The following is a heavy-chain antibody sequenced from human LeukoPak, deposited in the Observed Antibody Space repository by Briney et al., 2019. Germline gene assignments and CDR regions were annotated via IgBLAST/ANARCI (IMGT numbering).Heavy chain of an antibody. CDR1: GGTFSSYA. J-gene: IGHJ4*02. CDR2: IIPIFGTA. V-gene: IGHV1-69*05. D-gene: IGHD3-16*01. CDR3: ARDVWGSYEGFDY. Sequence: GASVKVSCKASGGTFSSYAISWVRQAPGQGLEWMGRIIPIFGTANYAQKFQGRVTITTDESTSTAYMELSSLRSEDTAVHYCARDVWGSYEGFDYWGQGTLVTVSS.